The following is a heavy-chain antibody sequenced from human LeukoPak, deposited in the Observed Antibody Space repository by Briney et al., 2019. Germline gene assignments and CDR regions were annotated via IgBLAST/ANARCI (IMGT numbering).Heavy chain of an antibody. J-gene: IGHJ4*02. CDR2: INEDGSTT. Sequence: GGSLRLSCAASGFTFSSYWMHWVRQAPGKGLVWVSRINEDGSTTNYADSVKGRSTIFRDNAKNTLYLQMNSLRAEDTAVYYCVRDLGGRSGHWGQGTLVTVSS. CDR3: VRDLGGRSGH. V-gene: IGHV3-74*01. D-gene: IGHD1-26*01. CDR1: GFTFSSYW.